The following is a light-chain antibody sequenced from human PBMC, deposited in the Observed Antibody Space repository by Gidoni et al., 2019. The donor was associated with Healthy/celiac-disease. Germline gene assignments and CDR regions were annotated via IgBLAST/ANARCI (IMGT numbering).Light chain of an antibody. CDR1: SSDGGGYNY. CDR3: SSYAGSNNFVV. J-gene: IGLJ2*01. CDR2: EVS. Sequence: QSALTPPPSASGSPRQSVTISCTGTSSDGGGYNYVSWYQQHPGKAPKLMIYEVSKRPSGVPDRFSGSKSGNTASLTVSGLQAEDEADYYCSSYAGSNNFVVFGGGTKLTVL. V-gene: IGLV2-8*01.